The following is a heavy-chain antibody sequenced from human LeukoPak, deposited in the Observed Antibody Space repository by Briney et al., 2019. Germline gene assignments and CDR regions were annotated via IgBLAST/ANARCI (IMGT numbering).Heavy chain of an antibody. V-gene: IGHV3-30*01. CDR3: AREVYYGSGSRKYYFDF. J-gene: IGHJ4*02. CDR1: GFTFSSYA. CDR2: ISYDGSNQ. D-gene: IGHD3-10*01. Sequence: GGSLRLSCAASGFTFSSYAMHWVSQAPGKGLEWVTLISYDGSNQYYADSVKGRFTISRDNSKNTLYLQMNSLRAEDTAVYYCAREVYYGSGSRKYYFDFWGQGTLVTVSS.